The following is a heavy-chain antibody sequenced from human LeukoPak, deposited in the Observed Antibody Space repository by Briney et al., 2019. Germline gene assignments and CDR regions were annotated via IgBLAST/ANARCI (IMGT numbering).Heavy chain of an antibody. V-gene: IGHV4-39*01. J-gene: IGHJ4*02. CDR3: ARFLSGLDY. CDR1: GGSISSSSYY. CDR2: IYYSGST. D-gene: IGHD3-3*01. Sequence: SETLSLTCTVSGGSISSSSYYWGWIRQPPGKGLAWIGSIYYSGSTDYNPSLKSRVTISVDTSKNQFSLKLSSVTAADTAVYYCARFLSGLDYWGQGTLVTVSS.